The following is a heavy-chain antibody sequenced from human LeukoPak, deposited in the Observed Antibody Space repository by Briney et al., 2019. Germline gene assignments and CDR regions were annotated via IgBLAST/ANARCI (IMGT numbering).Heavy chain of an antibody. CDR3: ASITLGGYGRSWSPFDF. J-gene: IGHJ4*02. CDR1: GYNFASDW. Sequence: GEARKISCKGSGYNFASDWIGWVGQVPGQGRECRGIIYPGDSDTRDRPSLQGQVTTSADKSLSTAYMQQSSPKASDTAIYYCASITLGGYGRSWSPFDFWGPGTLVTVSS. V-gene: IGHV5-51*01. CDR2: IYPGDSDT. D-gene: IGHD6-13*01.